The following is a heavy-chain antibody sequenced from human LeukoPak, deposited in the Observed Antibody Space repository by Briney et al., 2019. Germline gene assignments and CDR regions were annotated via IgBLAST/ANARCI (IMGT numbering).Heavy chain of an antibody. D-gene: IGHD1-1*01. J-gene: IGHJ4*02. V-gene: IGHV3-21*01. Sequence: PGGSLRLSCAASGFTFSSYAMNWVRQAPGKGLEWVSSISDRSDYIYYADSLKGRFSISGDNANNSLYLLMNSLRAEDTAIYYCARGNWNDEGFFDYWGQGILVTVSS. CDR3: ARGNWNDEGFFDY. CDR1: GFTFSSYA. CDR2: ISDRSDYI.